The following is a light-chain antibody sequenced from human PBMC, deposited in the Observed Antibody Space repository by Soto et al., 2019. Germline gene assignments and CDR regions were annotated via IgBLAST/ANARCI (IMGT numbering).Light chain of an antibody. CDR1: SSDVGGYNY. CDR2: EVS. J-gene: IGLJ2*01. CDR3: SSYTSSSTLLVV. Sequence: QSALTQPASVSGSPGQSITISCTGTSSDVGGYNYVSWYQQHPGKAPKLMIYEVSNRPSGVSNRFSGSKSGNTASLTISGLQAVDEADYYCSSYTSSSTLLVVFGGGTKLTVL. V-gene: IGLV2-14*01.